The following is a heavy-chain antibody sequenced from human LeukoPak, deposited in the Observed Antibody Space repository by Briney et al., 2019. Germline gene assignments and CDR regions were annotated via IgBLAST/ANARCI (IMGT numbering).Heavy chain of an antibody. J-gene: IGHJ4*02. CDR2: ISSSSSYI. CDR3: ARDRGYYGDYVGPLDY. Sequence: GGSLRLSCAASGFTFSSYSMNWVRQAPGKGLEWVSSISSSSSYIYYADSVKGRFTISRDNAKNSLYLQMNSLRAEDTAVYYCARDRGYYGDYVGPLDYWGQGTLVTVSS. CDR1: GFTFSSYS. D-gene: IGHD4-17*01. V-gene: IGHV3-21*01.